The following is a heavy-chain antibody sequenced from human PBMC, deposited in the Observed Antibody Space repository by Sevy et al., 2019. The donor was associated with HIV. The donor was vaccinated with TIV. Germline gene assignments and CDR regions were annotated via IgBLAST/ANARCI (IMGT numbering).Heavy chain of an antibody. V-gene: IGHV3-74*01. J-gene: IGHJ4*02. CDR3: ARGNRATSIFGVVIILDPSWYDY. Sequence: GGSLRLTCAASGFTFSSYWMHWVRQAPGKGLVWVSRINRDGSSTSYADSVKGRFTISRDNAKNTLYLQMNSLRAEDTAVYYCARGNRATSIFGVVIILDPSWYDYWGQGTLVTVSS. CDR1: GFTFSSYW. D-gene: IGHD3-3*01. CDR2: INRDGSST.